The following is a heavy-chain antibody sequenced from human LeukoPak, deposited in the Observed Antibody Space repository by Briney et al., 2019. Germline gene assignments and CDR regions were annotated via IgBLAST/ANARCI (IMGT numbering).Heavy chain of an antibody. Sequence: ASVKVSCKASGYTFTSYYMHWVRQAPGQGLEWMGWMNPNSGNTGYAQKFQGRVTITRNTSISTAYMELSSLRSEDTAVYYCARGRGKRSTRRYYYYYMDVWGKGTTVTVSS. CDR1: GYTFTSYY. CDR2: MNPNSGNT. CDR3: ARGRGKRSTRRYYYYYMDV. D-gene: IGHD1-14*01. J-gene: IGHJ6*03. V-gene: IGHV1-8*03.